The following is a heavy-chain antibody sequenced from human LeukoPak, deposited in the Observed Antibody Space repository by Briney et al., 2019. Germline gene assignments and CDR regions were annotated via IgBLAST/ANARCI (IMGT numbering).Heavy chain of an antibody. J-gene: IGHJ2*01. V-gene: IGHV3-53*01. D-gene: IGHD3-10*01. Sequence: HPGGSLRLSCAASGFTVSTKYMNWVRQAPGKGLEWVSIIYSGGDTYYADSVKGRFTIPRDNSKNTLSLQMNSLRAEDTAVYYCARVGDHYHWYFDLWGRGTLVSVSS. CDR2: IYSGGDT. CDR3: ARVGDHYHWYFDL. CDR1: GFTVSTKY.